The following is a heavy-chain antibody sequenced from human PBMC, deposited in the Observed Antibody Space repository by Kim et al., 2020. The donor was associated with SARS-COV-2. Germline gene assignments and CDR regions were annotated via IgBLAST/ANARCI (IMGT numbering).Heavy chain of an antibody. J-gene: IGHJ4*02. V-gene: IGHV6-1*01. CDR3: ARDLSNTAMGSSFDY. D-gene: IGHD5-18*01. Sequence: SVKSRITINPDTSKNQFSLQLNSVTPEDTAVYYCARDLSNTAMGSSFDYWGQGTLVTVSS.